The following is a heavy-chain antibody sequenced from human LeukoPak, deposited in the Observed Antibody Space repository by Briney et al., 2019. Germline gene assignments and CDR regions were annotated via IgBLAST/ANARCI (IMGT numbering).Heavy chain of an antibody. J-gene: IGHJ4*02. CDR3: ARFAKGYGSGDIDY. CDR2: IKQDGDQK. Sequence: GGSLRPSCVAYGFTFSRYGMSWVRQAPGKGLEWVANIKQDGDQKHYVDSVRGRFIISRDNAKNSLHLQMNSLRAEDTAVYYCARFAKGYGSGDIDYWGQGTLVTVSS. D-gene: IGHD3-10*01. CDR1: GFTFSRYG. V-gene: IGHV3-7*02.